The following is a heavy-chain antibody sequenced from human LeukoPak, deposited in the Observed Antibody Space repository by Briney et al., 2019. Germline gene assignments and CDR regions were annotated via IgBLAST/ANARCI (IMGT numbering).Heavy chain of an antibody. CDR1: GGSISSGGYS. V-gene: IGHV4-30-2*01. CDR2: IYHSGST. Sequence: SETLSLTCAVSGGSISSGGYSWSWIRQPPGKGLEWIGYIYHSGSTYYNPSLKSRVTISVDRSKNQFSLKLSSVTAADTAVYYCARGVTYFDYWGQGTLVTVSS. D-gene: IGHD4-11*01. J-gene: IGHJ4*02. CDR3: ARGVTYFDY.